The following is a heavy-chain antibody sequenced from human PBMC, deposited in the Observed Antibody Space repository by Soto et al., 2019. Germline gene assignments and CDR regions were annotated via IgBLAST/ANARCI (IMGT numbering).Heavy chain of an antibody. CDR2: IYYSGST. Sequence: SSETLSLTCTVSGGSISSYYCSWIRQPPGKGLEWIGYIYYSGSTNYNPSLKSRVTISVDTSKNQFSLKLSSVTAADTAVYYCARDREGAFDIWGQGTMVTVSS. J-gene: IGHJ3*02. V-gene: IGHV4-59*01. CDR1: GGSISSYY. D-gene: IGHD1-26*01. CDR3: ARDREGAFDI.